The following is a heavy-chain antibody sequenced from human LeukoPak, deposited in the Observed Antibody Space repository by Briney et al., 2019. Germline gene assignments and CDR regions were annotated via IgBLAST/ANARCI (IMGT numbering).Heavy chain of an antibody. D-gene: IGHD1-14*01. J-gene: IGHJ3*02. V-gene: IGHV3-23*01. CDR1: GFTFSSYA. CDR2: ISGSGGTT. Sequence: PGGSLRLSCAASGFTFSSYAMSWVRQAPGKGLEWVSGISGSGGTTYYADSVKGRFTISRDNSKNTLYLQMNSLRAEDTAVYYRAKYVRYLPDAFDIWGQGTMVSVSS. CDR3: AKYVRYLPDAFDI.